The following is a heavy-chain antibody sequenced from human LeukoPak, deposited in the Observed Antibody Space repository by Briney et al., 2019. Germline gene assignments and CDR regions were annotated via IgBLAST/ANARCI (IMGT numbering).Heavy chain of an antibody. Sequence: GGSLRLSCAASGFTFDDYAMHWVRQAPGKGLEWVSGISWNSGSIGYADSVKGRFTISRDNAKNSLYLQMNSLRAEDTALYYCAKDQYYDFWNNNGLNWFDPWGQGTLVTVSS. J-gene: IGHJ5*02. CDR2: ISWNSGSI. D-gene: IGHD3-3*01. V-gene: IGHV3-9*01. CDR1: GFTFDDYA. CDR3: AKDQYYDFWNNNGLNWFDP.